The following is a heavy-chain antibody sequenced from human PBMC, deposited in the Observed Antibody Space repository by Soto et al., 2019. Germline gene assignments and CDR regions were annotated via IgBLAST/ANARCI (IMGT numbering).Heavy chain of an antibody. J-gene: IGHJ4*02. CDR2: IVVGSGNT. CDR3: ARVYCSGGSCYGIDY. D-gene: IGHD2-15*01. Sequence: SVKVTCKASGFTFTSSAVQWVRQARGQRLEWIGWIVVGSGNTNYAQKFQERVTITRDMSTSTAYMELSSLRSEDTAVYYCARVYCSGGSCYGIDYWGQGTLVTVSS. V-gene: IGHV1-58*01. CDR1: GFTFTSSA.